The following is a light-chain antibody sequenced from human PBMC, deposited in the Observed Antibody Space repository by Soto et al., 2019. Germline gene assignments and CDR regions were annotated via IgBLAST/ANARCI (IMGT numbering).Light chain of an antibody. CDR2: GNT. CDR3: QSHDSSLNSWV. V-gene: IGLV1-40*01. Sequence: QSVLTQPPSMSGAPGQRVTISCTGSSSNIGAGDDVHWYQLLPGTAPKLLIYGNTNRPSRVPDRFSGSKSGTSASLAITGLRAEDEADYYCQSHDSSLNSWVFGGGTKLTVL. CDR1: SSNIGAGDD. J-gene: IGLJ3*02.